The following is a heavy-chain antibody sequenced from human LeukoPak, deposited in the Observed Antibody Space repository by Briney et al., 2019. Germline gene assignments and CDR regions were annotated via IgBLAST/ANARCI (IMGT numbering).Heavy chain of an antibody. CDR1: GFTFSNYA. D-gene: IGHD6-13*01. Sequence: QPGGSLRLSCAASGFTFSNYAMSWVRQAPGKGLEWVSGITTKGGSTYYADSVKGRFTISRDNSKNTPYLQMNSLRAEDTAVYYCAKGGINCFDPWGQGTLVTVSS. CDR2: ITTKGGST. CDR3: AKGGINCFDP. J-gene: IGHJ5*02. V-gene: IGHV3-23*01.